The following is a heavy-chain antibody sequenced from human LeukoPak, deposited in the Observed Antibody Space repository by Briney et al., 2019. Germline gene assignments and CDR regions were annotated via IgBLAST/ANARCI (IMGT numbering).Heavy chain of an antibody. CDR1: GGSISSGGYY. D-gene: IGHD4-17*01. V-gene: IGHV4-31*03. J-gene: IGHJ4*02. Sequence: SQTLSLTCTVSGGSISSGGYYWSWIRQHPGKGLEWIGYIYYSGSTYYNPSLKSRVTISVDTSKNQFSLKLSSVTAADTAVYYCASWRLDYGDYPYLGYWGQGTLVTVSS. CDR2: IYYSGST. CDR3: ASWRLDYGDYPYLGY.